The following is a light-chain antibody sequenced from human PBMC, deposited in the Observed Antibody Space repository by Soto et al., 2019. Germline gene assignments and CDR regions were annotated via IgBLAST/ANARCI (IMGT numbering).Light chain of an antibody. CDR1: SSNIGAGYD. V-gene: IGLV1-40*01. CDR3: QSYDSSRSGV. CDR2: GNS. J-gene: IGLJ3*02. Sequence: QSVLTQPPSVSGAPGQRVTISCTGSSSNIGAGYDVHWYQQLPGTAPKLLIYGNSNRPSGVPDRFSGSKSGTSAALAITGRKAEDEADYYCQSYDSSRSGVFGGGTKLTVL.